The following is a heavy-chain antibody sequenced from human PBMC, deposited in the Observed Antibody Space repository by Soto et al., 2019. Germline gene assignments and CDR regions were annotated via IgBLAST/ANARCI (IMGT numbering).Heavy chain of an antibody. V-gene: IGHV3-33*01. CDR2: IWYDGSNQ. Sequence: QVQLVESGGGVVQPGRSLRLSCAASGFTFGSYGMHWVRQAPGKGLEWVAVIWYDGSNQNYVDSVKGRFTISRDNSKNTVDLQMSSLRAEDTALYSCAGASPPDYWVQGTLVTVSS. J-gene: IGHJ4*02. CDR1: GFTFGSYG. CDR3: AGASPPDY.